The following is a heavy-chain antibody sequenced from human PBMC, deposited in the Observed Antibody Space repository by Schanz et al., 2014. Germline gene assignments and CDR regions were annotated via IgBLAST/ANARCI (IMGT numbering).Heavy chain of an antibody. CDR2: ISASGDST. D-gene: IGHD3-10*01. V-gene: IGHV3-23*04. CDR1: GFTFSSYV. CDR3: RLWFGELYYGMDV. Sequence: EVQVVESGGGFVQPGGSLRLSCAASGFTFSSYVMNWVRQAPGRGLEWVSFISASGDSTSYADSVKGRFTISRDNSKNTLYLQMNSLRAEDTAVYYCRLWFGELYYGMDVWGQGTTVTVSS. J-gene: IGHJ6*02.